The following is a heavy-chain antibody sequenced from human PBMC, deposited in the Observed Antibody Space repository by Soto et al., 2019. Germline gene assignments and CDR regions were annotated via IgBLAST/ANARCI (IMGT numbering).Heavy chain of an antibody. V-gene: IGHV1-18*04. Sequence: ASVKVSCKASGYTFTSYGISWVRQAPGQGLEWMGWISAYNGNTNYAQKLQGRVTMTTDTSTSTAYMELRSLRSDDTAVYYCAGGAVYFDWQNHYYYGMDVWGQGTTVTVSS. CDR3: AGGAVYFDWQNHYYYGMDV. J-gene: IGHJ6*02. CDR2: ISAYNGNT. CDR1: GYTFTSYG. D-gene: IGHD3-9*01.